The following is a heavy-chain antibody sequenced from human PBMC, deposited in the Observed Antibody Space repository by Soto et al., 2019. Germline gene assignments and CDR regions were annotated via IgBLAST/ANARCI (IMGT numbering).Heavy chain of an antibody. CDR2: VSYDGNHK. V-gene: IGHV3-30*18. CDR3: AKDVGQQLVLNYGMDV. J-gene: IGHJ6*02. Sequence: QVQLVESGGGVIQPGTSLSLSCGSSGFTFRSFGMYWVLQAPGKGLEWVAVVSYDGNHKYYADSVKGPFTASRDNAKNMLYLQMTSLRGEDTAVYYCAKDVGQQLVLNYGMDVWGQGTTVTVSS. CDR1: GFTFRSFG. D-gene: IGHD6-13*01.